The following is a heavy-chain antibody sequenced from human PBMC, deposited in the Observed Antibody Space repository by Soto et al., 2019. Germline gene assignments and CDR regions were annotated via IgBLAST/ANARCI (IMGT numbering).Heavy chain of an antibody. J-gene: IGHJ4*02. CDR2: IDWDDDK. D-gene: IGHD3-22*01. CDR1: GFSLSTSGMC. Sequence: SGPTLVNPTQTLTLTCSFSGFSLSTSGMCVSWIRQPPGKALEWLALIDWDDDKYYSTSLKTRLTISKDTSKNQVVLTMTNMDPVDTATYYCARIQVEYYDSSGSSGSRSGFDYWGQGTRGTVSS. V-gene: IGHV2-70*01. CDR3: ARIQVEYYDSSGSSGSRSGFDY.